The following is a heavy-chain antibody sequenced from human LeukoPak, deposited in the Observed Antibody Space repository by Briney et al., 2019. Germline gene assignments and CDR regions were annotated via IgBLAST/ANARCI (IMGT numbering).Heavy chain of an antibody. J-gene: IGHJ6*03. CDR3: AKDRCSNGIGCYYYYMDV. D-gene: IGHD2-8*01. Sequence: GGSLRLSCAASGFTFSSYWMSWVRQAPGKGLVWVANIKQDGSEKYYVDSVKGRFTISRDNAKNSLYLQMNSLRAEDTAVYYCAKDRCSNGIGCYYYYMDVWGKGTTVTISS. V-gene: IGHV3-7*01. CDR2: IKQDGSEK. CDR1: GFTFSSYW.